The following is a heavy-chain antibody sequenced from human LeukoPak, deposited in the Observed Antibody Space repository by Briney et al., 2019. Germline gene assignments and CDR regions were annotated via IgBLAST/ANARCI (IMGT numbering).Heavy chain of an antibody. D-gene: IGHD6-13*01. Sequence: GESLKISCKGSGYSFTSYWIGWVRQMPGRGLEWMGIIYPGDSDTRYSPSFQGQVTISADKSISTVYLQWSSLKASDTAMYYCARQGGSSWTDFDYWGQGTLVTVSS. CDR3: ARQGGSSWTDFDY. V-gene: IGHV5-51*01. CDR1: GYSFTSYW. J-gene: IGHJ4*02. CDR2: IYPGDSDT.